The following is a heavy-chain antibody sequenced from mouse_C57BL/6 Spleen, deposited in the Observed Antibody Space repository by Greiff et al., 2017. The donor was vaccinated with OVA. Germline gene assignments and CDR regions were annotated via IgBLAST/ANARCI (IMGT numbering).Heavy chain of an antibody. J-gene: IGHJ1*03. CDR2: SRNKANDYTT. D-gene: IGHD1-1*02. V-gene: IGHV7-1*01. CDR1: GFTFSDFY. CDR3: ARDGVGGWYFDV. Sequence: EVMLVESGGGLVQSGRSLRLSCATSGFTFSDFYMEWVRQAPGKGLEWIAASRNKANDYTTEYSASVKGRFIVSRDTSQSILYLQMNALRAEDTAIYYCARDGVGGWYFDVWGTGTTVTVSS.